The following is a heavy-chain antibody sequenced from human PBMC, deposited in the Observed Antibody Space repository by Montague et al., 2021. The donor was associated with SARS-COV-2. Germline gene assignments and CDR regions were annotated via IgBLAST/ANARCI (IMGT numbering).Heavy chain of an antibody. CDR1: GGSISGYY. CDR2: IYYSGST. CDR3: ARVGRQQLVRLSGMDV. V-gene: IGHV4-39*07. Sequence: SETLSLTCTVSGGSISGYYWNWIRQPPGKGLEWIGSIYYSGSTYYNPSLKSRVTISVDTSRNQFSLKLSSVTAADTAVYYCARVGRQQLVRLSGMDVWGQGTTVTVSS. D-gene: IGHD6-13*01. J-gene: IGHJ6*02.